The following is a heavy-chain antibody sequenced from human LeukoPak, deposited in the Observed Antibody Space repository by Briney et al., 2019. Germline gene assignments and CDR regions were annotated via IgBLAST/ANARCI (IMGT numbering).Heavy chain of an antibody. Sequence: GGSLRLSCAASGFTFSNYGMHWIRQAPGKGLEWVAVISYDESDKYYADSVKGRFTISRDNSKNTLYLQMNSLRPEDTAVYYCAKGVVAATNAAYYGMDVWGQGTTVTVSS. CDR3: AKGVVAATNAAYYGMDV. CDR1: GFTFSNYG. V-gene: IGHV3-30*18. CDR2: ISYDESDK. D-gene: IGHD2-15*01. J-gene: IGHJ6*02.